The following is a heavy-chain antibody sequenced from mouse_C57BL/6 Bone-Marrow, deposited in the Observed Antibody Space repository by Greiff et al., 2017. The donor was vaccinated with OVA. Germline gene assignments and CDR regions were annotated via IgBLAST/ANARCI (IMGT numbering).Heavy chain of an antibody. J-gene: IGHJ3*01. Sequence: EVKLQESGPVLVKPGASVKMSCKASGYTFTDYYMNWVKQSHGKSLEWIGVINPYNGGTSYNQKFKGKATLTVDKSSSTAYMELNSLTSEDSAVYYCARILREFAYWGQGTLVTVSA. D-gene: IGHD1-1*01. CDR3: ARILREFAY. V-gene: IGHV1-19*01. CDR2: INPYNGGT. CDR1: GYTFTDYY.